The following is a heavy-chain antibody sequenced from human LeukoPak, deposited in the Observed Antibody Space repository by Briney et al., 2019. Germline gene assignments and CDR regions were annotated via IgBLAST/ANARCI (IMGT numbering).Heavy chain of an antibody. CDR3: IVFGDSNH. CDR1: GFTFNTYA. CDR2: IHSSGGT. Sequence: GGSLRLSCVASGFTFNTYAMNWVRQAPGKGLEWVSAIHSSGGTYYADSVKGRFTISRDTSKNTLYLQINSLRVEDTAVYYCIVFGDSNHWGQGTLVTVSS. D-gene: IGHD4-17*01. J-gene: IGHJ5*02. V-gene: IGHV3-23*01.